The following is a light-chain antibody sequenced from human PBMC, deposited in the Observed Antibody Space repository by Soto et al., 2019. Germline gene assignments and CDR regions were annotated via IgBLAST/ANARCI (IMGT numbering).Light chain of an antibody. Sequence: EIVVTQSPATLSLSPGERGTLSCMASQSVSSYLAWYQQKPGQAPRLLIYDASNRATGIPARFSGSGSGTDFTLTISSLEPEDFAVYYCQQRSNWQGATFGGGTKVDIK. V-gene: IGKV3-11*01. J-gene: IGKJ4*01. CDR1: QSVSSY. CDR3: QQRSNWQGAT. CDR2: DAS.